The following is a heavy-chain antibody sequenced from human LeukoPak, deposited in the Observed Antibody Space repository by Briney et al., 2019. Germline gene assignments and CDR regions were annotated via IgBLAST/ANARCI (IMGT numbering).Heavy chain of an antibody. D-gene: IGHD5-18*01. Sequence: PGGSLRLSCAASGFTFSDYYMSWIRQAPGKGLEWVSYISSSSSYTNYADSVKGRFTISRDNAKNSLYLQMNSLRAEDTAVYYCARGEDTAMVVFGGYGMDVWGKGTTVTVSS. CDR3: ARGEDTAMVVFGGYGMDV. J-gene: IGHJ6*04. V-gene: IGHV3-11*06. CDR2: ISSSSSYT. CDR1: GFTFSDYY.